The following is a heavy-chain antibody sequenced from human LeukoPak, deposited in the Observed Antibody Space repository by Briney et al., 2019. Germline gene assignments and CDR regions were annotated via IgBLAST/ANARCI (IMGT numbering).Heavy chain of an antibody. CDR1: GGSISSGGYY. CDR2: IYYSGST. J-gene: IGHJ4*02. D-gene: IGHD6-13*01. CDR3: ARLFPSTAAAAHY. V-gene: IGHV4-31*03. Sequence: PSETLSLTCTVSGGSISSGGYYWSWIRQHPGKGLEWIGYIYYSGSTYYNPSLKSRVTISVDTSKNQFSLKLSSVTAADTAVYYCARLFPSTAAAAHYWGQGTLVTVSS.